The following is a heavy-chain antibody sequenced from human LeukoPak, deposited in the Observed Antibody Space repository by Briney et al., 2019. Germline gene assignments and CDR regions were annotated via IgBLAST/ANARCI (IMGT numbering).Heavy chain of an antibody. CDR3: AISGELLPIYDY. CDR2: INHSGST. J-gene: IGHJ4*02. V-gene: IGHV4-34*01. CDR1: GGSFSGYY. D-gene: IGHD3-10*01. Sequence: PSETLSLTCAVYGGSFSGYYWSWIRQPPGKGLERIGEINHSGSTNYNPSLKSRVTISVDTSKNQFSLKLSSVTAADTAVYYCAISGELLPIYDYWGQGTLVTVSS.